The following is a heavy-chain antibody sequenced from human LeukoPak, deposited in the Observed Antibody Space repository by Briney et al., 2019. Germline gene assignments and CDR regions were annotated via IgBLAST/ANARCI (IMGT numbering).Heavy chain of an antibody. CDR3: ARDRPSRRPGLVVDF. J-gene: IGHJ4*02. CDR1: GFTFSSHS. V-gene: IGHV3-21*01. Sequence: GGSLRLSCAASGFTFSSHSMNWVREAPGEGLEWVSSICSSSSYIYYADSVKGRFTISRDNAKNSLYLQMNSLRADDTAVYYCARDRPSRRPGLVVDFWGQGTLVTVSS. CDR2: ICSSSSYI. D-gene: IGHD2-8*02.